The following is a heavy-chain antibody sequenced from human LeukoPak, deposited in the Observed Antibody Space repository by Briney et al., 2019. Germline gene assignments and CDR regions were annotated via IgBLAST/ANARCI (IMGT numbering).Heavy chain of an antibody. V-gene: IGHV3-73*01. CDR1: GFSFSASA. D-gene: IGHD4-17*01. J-gene: IGHJ5*02. Sequence: GGSLRLSCAASGFSFSASAMHWVRQAPGKGLEWVGRIKTKVDNYATAYAASAKSRFIISRDESKNTAYLQMNSLKTEDTAMYFCTRLAYGDFRFDPWGQGTLVTVSS. CDR3: TRLAYGDFRFDP. CDR2: IKTKVDNYAT.